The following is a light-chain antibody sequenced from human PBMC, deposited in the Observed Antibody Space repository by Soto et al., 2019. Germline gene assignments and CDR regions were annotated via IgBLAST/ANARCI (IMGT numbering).Light chain of an antibody. CDR2: EVS. CDR1: SSDVGSYNL. CDR3: CSYVSNSTVV. Sequence: QSALTQPASVSGSPGQSITISCTGTSSDVGSYNLVSWYQQNPGKAPKLMIYEVSKRPSGVSNRFSGSKSGNTASLTISGLQAEDEADYYCCSYVSNSTVVFGGGTKLTVL. J-gene: IGLJ2*01. V-gene: IGLV2-23*02.